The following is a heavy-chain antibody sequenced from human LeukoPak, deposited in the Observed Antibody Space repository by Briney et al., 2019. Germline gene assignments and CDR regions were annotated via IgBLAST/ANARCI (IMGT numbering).Heavy chain of an antibody. D-gene: IGHD5-18*01. CDR1: GFTFSSYA. J-gene: IGHJ4*02. V-gene: IGHV3-23*01. CDR3: AREDATMVLSLDY. CDR2: ISSGGDNT. Sequence: PGRSLRLSCAASGFTFSSYAMSWVRQAPGKGLEWVSAISSGGDNTYYADSVKGRLTISRDNSKNTLYVQMTSLRAEDTAVYYCAREDATMVLSLDYWGQGALVTVSS.